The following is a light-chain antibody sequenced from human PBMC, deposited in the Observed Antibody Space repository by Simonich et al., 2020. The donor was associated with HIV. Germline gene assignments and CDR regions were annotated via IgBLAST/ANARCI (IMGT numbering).Light chain of an antibody. Sequence: EIVMTQSPATLSVSPGERVTLSCRASQSVSSNLAWYQQKPGQAPRLLISGASTRATGIPARFSGSGSGTEFTLTITSMQSEDFAVYYCQQRSNWLTFGGGTKVEIK. CDR2: GAS. J-gene: IGKJ4*01. CDR3: QQRSNWLT. V-gene: IGKV3-15*01. CDR1: QSVSSN.